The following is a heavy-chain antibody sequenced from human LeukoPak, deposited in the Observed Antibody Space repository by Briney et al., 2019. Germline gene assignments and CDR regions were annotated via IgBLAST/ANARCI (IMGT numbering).Heavy chain of an antibody. D-gene: IGHD3-3*01. Sequence: GGSLRLSCAASGFTFSSYGMHWVRQAPAKGLEWVAFIRYDGSNKYYADSVKGRFTISRDNSKNTLYLQMNSLRAEDTAVYYCAKDLWCGYFRFDYWGQGTLVTVSS. CDR2: IRYDGSNK. J-gene: IGHJ4*02. V-gene: IGHV3-30*02. CDR1: GFTFSSYG. CDR3: AKDLWCGYFRFDY.